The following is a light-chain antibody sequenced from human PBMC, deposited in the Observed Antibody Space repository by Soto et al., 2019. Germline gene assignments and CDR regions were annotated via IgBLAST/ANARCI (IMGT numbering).Light chain of an antibody. CDR1: QSVNTY. V-gene: IGKV1-39*01. CDR3: KQGYSNPWT. Sequence: DLQITQSPSALSGYPGARATTTCGSSQSVNTYLHWYQQKAGQAPKLLIYAASNLQSGVPSRFSGRGSGTDFTLTVESLQPEDFATYSCKQGYSNPWTFGKGTKVDIK. J-gene: IGKJ1*01. CDR2: AAS.